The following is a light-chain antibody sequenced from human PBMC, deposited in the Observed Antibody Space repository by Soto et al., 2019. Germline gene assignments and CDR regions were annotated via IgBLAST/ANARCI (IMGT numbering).Light chain of an antibody. Sequence: ALTQPASVSGSPGQSITISCTGTSSDVGGYDYVSWYQQHPGKAPKLMIYDVTNRPSGVSNRFSGSKSGNTASLTISGLQAEDEADYYCISYASINTYVFGTGTKLTVL. CDR2: DVT. V-gene: IGLV2-14*01. CDR3: ISYASINTYV. CDR1: SSDVGGYDY. J-gene: IGLJ1*01.